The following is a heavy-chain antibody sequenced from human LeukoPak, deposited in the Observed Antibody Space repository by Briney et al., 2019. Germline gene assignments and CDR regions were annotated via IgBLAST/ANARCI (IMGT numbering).Heavy chain of an antibody. D-gene: IGHD3-22*01. CDR2: IYYTGST. J-gene: IGHJ5*02. CDR3: ARGGDSSGYEGRFDP. V-gene: IGHV4-39*07. Sequence: SETLSLTCTVSYGSINNINYYWAWIRQPPGKGLEWIGSIYYTGSTYYNPSLKSRLTISLDTSKNQFSLKLSSVTAADTAVYYCARGGDSSGYEGRFDPWGQGTLVTVSS. CDR1: YGSINNINYY.